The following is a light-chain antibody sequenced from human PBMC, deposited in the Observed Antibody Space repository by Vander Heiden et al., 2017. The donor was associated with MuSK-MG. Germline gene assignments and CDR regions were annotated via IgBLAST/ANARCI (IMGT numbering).Light chain of an antibody. CDR1: SCNIGTGCD. CDR3: QSYDTSLSIYV. CDR2: GNS. V-gene: IGLV1-40*01. J-gene: IGLJ1*01. Sequence: QLVLTQPPSVSGAPGQRVTLSCTGSSCNIGTGCDVHWYQQLPGTAPKLLIYGNSNRPSGVPDRFSGSNSGTSASLAITGLQAEDEADYYCQSYDTSLSIYVFGTGTKVTVL.